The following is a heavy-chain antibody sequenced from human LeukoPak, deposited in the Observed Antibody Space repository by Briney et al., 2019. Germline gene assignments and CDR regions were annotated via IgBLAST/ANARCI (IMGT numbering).Heavy chain of an antibody. J-gene: IGHJ4*02. V-gene: IGHV3-74*01. CDR1: GFTFSSYW. D-gene: IGHD3-10*01. Sequence: GGSLRLSCAASGFTFSSYWMHWVRQAPGKGLVWVSRVNTDGSSTSFADSVKGRFTISRDNAQNTVYLQMNSLRAEDTAVYYCASGSYYRGVFDYWGQGTLVTVSS. CDR3: ASGSYYRGVFDY. CDR2: VNTDGSST.